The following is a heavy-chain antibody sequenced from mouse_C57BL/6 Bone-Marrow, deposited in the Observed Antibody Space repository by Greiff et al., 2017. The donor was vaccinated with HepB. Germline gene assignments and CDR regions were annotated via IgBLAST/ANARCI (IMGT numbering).Heavy chain of an antibody. D-gene: IGHD1-1*01. J-gene: IGHJ2*01. CDR2: INPGSGGT. CDR1: GYAFTNYL. Sequence: VQLQQSGAELVRPGTSVKVSCKASGYAFTNYLIEWVKQRPGQGLEWIGVINPGSGGTNYNEKFKGKATLTADKSSSTAYMQLSSLTSEDSAVYFCARGGVYYHDYWGKGTTLTVSS. CDR3: ARGGVYYHDY. V-gene: IGHV1-54*01.